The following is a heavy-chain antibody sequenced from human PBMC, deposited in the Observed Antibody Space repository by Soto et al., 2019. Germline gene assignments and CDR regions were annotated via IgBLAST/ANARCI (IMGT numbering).Heavy chain of an antibody. CDR2: IVVGSGNT. V-gene: IGHV1-58*01. J-gene: IGHJ4*02. D-gene: IGHD2-2*01. CDR1: GFTFTSSA. Sequence: QMQLVQSGPEVKKPGTSVQVSCKASGFTFTSSAVQWVRQARGQRLEWIGWIVVGSGNTNYVQKFQERVTITRDKSTSTAYMELSSLRSEDTDVYYGAAAGFLGVPAADYWGQGTLVTVSS. CDR3: AAAGFLGVPAADY.